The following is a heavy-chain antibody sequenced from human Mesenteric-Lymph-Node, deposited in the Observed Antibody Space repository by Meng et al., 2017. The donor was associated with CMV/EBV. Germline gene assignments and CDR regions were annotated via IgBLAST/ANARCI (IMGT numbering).Heavy chain of an antibody. V-gene: IGHV3-21*01. CDR3: ARGGNWFDP. D-gene: IGHD1-26*01. J-gene: IGHJ5*02. Sequence: GESLKISCAASGFAFSSYAMSWVRQAPGKGLEWVSSISSSSSYIYYADSVKGRFTISRDNAKNSLYLQMNSLRAEDTAVYYCARGGNWFDPWGQGTLVTVSS. CDR2: ISSSSSYI. CDR1: GFAFSSYA.